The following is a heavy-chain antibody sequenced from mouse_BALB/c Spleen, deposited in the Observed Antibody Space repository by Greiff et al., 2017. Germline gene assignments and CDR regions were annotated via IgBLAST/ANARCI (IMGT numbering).Heavy chain of an antibody. CDR2: IRLKSNNYAT. Sequence: EVKLEESGGGLVQPGGSMKLSCVASGFTFSNYWMNWVRQSPEKGLEWVAEIRLKSNNYATHYAESVKGRFTISRDDSKSSVYLQMNNLRAEDTGIYYCTRPIYYDYPWFAYWGQGTLVTVSA. J-gene: IGHJ3*01. D-gene: IGHD2-4*01. CDR3: TRPIYYDYPWFAY. V-gene: IGHV6-6*02. CDR1: GFTFSNYW.